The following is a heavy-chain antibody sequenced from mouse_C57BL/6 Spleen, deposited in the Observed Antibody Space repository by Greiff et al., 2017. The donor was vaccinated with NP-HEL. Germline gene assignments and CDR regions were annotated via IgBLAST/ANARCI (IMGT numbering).Heavy chain of an antibody. D-gene: IGHD2-5*01. CDR2: IDPSDSET. CDR3: AREEDSNFAY. J-gene: IGHJ3*01. Sequence: QVQLKQPGAELVRPGSSVKLSCKASGYTFTSYWMHWVKQRPIQGLEWIGNIDPSDSETHYNQKFKDKATLTVDKSSSTAYMQLSSLTSEDSAVYYCAREEDSNFAYWGQGTLVTVSA. CDR1: GYTFTSYW. V-gene: IGHV1-52*01.